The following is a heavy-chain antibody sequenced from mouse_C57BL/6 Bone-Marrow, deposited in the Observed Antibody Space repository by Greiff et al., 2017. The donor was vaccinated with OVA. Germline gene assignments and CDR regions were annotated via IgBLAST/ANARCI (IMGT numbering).Heavy chain of an antibody. D-gene: IGHD2-12*01. Sequence: EVMLVESGGGLVKPGGSLKLSCAASGFTFSSYAMSWVRQTPEKRLEWVATISPGGSYTYYPDNVKGRFTISRDNAKNNLYLQMSHLRSEDTAMYYCARDESVYSYYGFAWFAYWGQGTLVTVSA. CDR2: ISPGGSYT. CDR1: GFTFSSYA. J-gene: IGHJ3*01. V-gene: IGHV5-4*03. CDR3: ARDESVYSYYGFAWFAY.